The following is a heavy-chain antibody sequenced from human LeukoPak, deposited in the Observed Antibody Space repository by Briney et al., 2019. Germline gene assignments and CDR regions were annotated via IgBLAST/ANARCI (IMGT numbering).Heavy chain of an antibody. J-gene: IGHJ5*02. Sequence: PGGSLRLSCAASGFTFSSYSMTWVRQAPGKGLEWVSYISSSSSTIYYADSVKGRFTISRDNAKNSLYVQMNSLRAEDTAVYYCARVPIAARHIWFDPWGQGTLVTVSS. CDR3: ARVPIAARHIWFDP. D-gene: IGHD6-6*01. CDR2: ISSSSSTI. CDR1: GFTFSSYS. V-gene: IGHV3-48*04.